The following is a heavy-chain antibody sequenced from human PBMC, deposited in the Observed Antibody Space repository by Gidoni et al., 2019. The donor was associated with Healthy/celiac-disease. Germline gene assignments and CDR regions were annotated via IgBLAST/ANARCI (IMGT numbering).Heavy chain of an antibody. J-gene: IGHJ6*02. CDR1: GGSFSGYY. D-gene: IGHD3-22*01. CDR3: ARDQVRSGYYYSHYYYYGMDV. V-gene: IGHV4-34*01. Sequence: QVQLQQWGAGLLKPSETLSLTCAVYGGSFSGYYWSWIRQPPGKGLEWIGEINHSGSTNYNPSLKSRVTISVDTSKNQFSLKLSSVTAADTAVYYCARDQVRSGYYYSHYYYYGMDVWGQGTTVTVSS. CDR2: INHSGST.